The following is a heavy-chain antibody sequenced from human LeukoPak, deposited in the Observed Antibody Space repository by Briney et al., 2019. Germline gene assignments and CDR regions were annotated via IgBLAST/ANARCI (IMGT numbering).Heavy chain of an antibody. J-gene: IGHJ4*02. V-gene: IGHV3-23*01. CDR2: ITSTGSST. Sequence: GGSLRLSCAASGFTFSDFAMSWVRQAPGKGLQWVSSITSTGSSTYYTDSVKGRFTISRDNSKNTLYLQVNRLRAEDTAVFYCARDIQGSFNYWGQGTLVTVSS. CDR3: ARDIQGSFNY. CDR1: GFTFSDFA.